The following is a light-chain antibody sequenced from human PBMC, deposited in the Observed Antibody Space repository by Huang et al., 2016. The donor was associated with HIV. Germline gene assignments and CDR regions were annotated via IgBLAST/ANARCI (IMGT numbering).Light chain of an antibody. Sequence: EIVLTQSPATLSLSPGERATLSCSASQSVSSYLAWYQQNPGQAPRLLIYDASNRATGIPARFSGSGSGTDFTLTISSLEPEDFAVYYCQQRSNWVFTFGPGTKVDIK. CDR3: QQRSNWVFT. CDR2: DAS. J-gene: IGKJ3*01. V-gene: IGKV3-11*01. CDR1: QSVSSY.